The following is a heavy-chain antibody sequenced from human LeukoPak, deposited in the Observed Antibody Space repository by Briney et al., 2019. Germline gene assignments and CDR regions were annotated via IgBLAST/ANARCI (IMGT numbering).Heavy chain of an antibody. Sequence: GGSLRLACAASGFTFSSCAMSWVRQAPGKGLEWVSGIISTGGSTYYADSVKGRFTISRDNSKSTLSLQMDSLRAEDTAVYYCAKGYSSGWRTYFDYWGQGTLVTVSS. CDR2: IISTGGST. D-gene: IGHD6-19*01. CDR3: AKGYSSGWRTYFDY. V-gene: IGHV3-23*01. J-gene: IGHJ4*02. CDR1: GFTFSSCA.